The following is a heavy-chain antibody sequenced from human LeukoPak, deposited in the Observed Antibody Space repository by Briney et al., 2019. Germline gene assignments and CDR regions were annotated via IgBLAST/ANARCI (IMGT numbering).Heavy chain of an antibody. CDR3: AKAFRFFGVEPDAFDI. CDR1: GFTFSSYA. V-gene: IGHV3-23*01. Sequence: GGSLRLSCAASGFTFSSYAMSWVRQAPGKGLEWVSAISGSGGSTYYADSVKGWFTISRDNSKNTLYLQMNSLRAEDTAVYYCAKAFRFFGVEPDAFDIWGQGTMVTVSS. D-gene: IGHD3-3*01. CDR2: ISGSGGST. J-gene: IGHJ3*02.